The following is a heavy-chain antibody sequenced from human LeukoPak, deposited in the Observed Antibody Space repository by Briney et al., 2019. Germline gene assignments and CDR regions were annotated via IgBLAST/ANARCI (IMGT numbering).Heavy chain of an antibody. J-gene: IGHJ1*01. CDR3: ARVKGYYDSSGYPPAEYFRH. Sequence: SETLSLTCTVSGGSISSGGYYWSWIRQPPGKGLEWIGYIYHSGSTYYNPSLKSRVTISVDRSKNQFSLKLSSVTAADTAVYYCARVKGYYDSSGYPPAEYFRHWGQGTLVTVSS. V-gene: IGHV4-30-2*01. CDR1: GGSISSGGYY. CDR2: IYHSGST. D-gene: IGHD3-22*01.